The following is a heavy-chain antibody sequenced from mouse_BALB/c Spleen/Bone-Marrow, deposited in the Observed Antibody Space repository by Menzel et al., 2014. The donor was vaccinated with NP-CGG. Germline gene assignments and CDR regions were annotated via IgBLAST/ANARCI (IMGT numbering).Heavy chain of an antibody. D-gene: IGHD4-1*01. CDR2: IHPYSGNT. CDR3: ARSGFDY. CDR1: GYTFSSSW. V-gene: IGHV1S130*01. J-gene: IGHJ2*01. Sequence: QVQLQQSGSVLVRPGASVKLSCKASGYTFSSSWMHWAKQRPGQGLEWIGEIHPYSGNTYHNEKFKGKATLTVDTSSSTAYVDLSSLTSVDSAVYYCARSGFDYWGQGTTLTVSS.